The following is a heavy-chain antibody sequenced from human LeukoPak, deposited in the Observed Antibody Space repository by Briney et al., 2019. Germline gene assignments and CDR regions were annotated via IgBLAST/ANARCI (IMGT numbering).Heavy chain of an antibody. J-gene: IGHJ4*02. V-gene: IGHV3-74*01. CDR2: ICPGGTIT. CDR1: GFTFSNYC. CDR3: VRDFRSADY. Sequence: GGSLRVSCTASGFTFSNYCMHWVRQTPGKGLIWVSRICPGGTITNYADSVKGRFTISRDDAKNMMFLQMNSLRADNTAVYYCVRDFRSADYWGQGILVTVSS.